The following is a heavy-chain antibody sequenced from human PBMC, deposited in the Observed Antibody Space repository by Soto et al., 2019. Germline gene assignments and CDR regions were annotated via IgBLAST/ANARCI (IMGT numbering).Heavy chain of an antibody. D-gene: IGHD3-16*01. Sequence: QVQLVQSGAEVKKPGASVKVSCKASGYTFTSHGISWVRQAPGQGLEWMGWVSGYNGNTNYAQKFQGRVTMTTDSSTTTAYMELRSLRSDDTAVYYCARDLGAKVYYWGQGTLVTVSS. CDR1: GYTFTSHG. CDR3: ARDLGAKVYY. CDR2: VSGYNGNT. V-gene: IGHV1-18*01. J-gene: IGHJ4*02.